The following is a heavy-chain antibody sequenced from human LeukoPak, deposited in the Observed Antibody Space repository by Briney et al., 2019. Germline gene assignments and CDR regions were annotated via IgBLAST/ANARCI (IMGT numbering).Heavy chain of an antibody. D-gene: IGHD5-18*01. Sequence: GGSLRLSCAASGFTVSSNYMSWVRQAPGKGLEWVSVIYSGGSTYYADSVKGRFTISRDNSKNTLYLQMNSLRAEDTAAYYCAAAYSYGPYYFDYWGQGTLVTVSS. V-gene: IGHV3-66*01. J-gene: IGHJ4*02. CDR3: AAAYSYGPYYFDY. CDR2: IYSGGST. CDR1: GFTVSSNY.